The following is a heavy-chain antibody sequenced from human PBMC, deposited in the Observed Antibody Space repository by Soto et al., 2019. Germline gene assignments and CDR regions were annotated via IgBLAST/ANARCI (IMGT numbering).Heavy chain of an antibody. CDR3: ARYCSSTSCSGLTRGGYYYYGMDV. Sequence: GESLKISCKGSGYSFTSYWISWVRQMPGKGLEWMRRIDPSDSYTNYSPSFQGHVTISADKSISTAYLQWSSLKASDTAMYYCARYCSSTSCSGLTRGGYYYYGMDVWGQGTTVTVSS. V-gene: IGHV5-10-1*01. D-gene: IGHD2-2*01. CDR1: GYSFTSYW. CDR2: IDPSDSYT. J-gene: IGHJ6*02.